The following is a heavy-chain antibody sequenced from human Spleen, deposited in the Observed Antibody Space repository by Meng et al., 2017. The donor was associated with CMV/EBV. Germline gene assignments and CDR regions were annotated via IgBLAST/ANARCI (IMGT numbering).Heavy chain of an antibody. Sequence: GESLKISCAASGFTFSAYWMTWVRQAPGKGLEWVGNIKQDGSEKYYVDSMKGRFIISRDNAKNSLVLEMNSLRAEDTAVYYCARDNKPDYDFWSGYSYYFDYWGQGTLVTVSS. CDR3: ARDNKPDYDFWSGYSYYFDY. J-gene: IGHJ4*02. D-gene: IGHD3-3*01. V-gene: IGHV3-7*01. CDR2: IKQDGSEK. CDR1: GFTFSAYW.